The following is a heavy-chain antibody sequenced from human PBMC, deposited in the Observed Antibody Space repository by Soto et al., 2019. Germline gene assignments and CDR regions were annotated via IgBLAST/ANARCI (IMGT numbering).Heavy chain of an antibody. CDR1: GGSISSGRFY. CDR2: ISDSGSS. J-gene: IGHJ4*02. CDR3: ARTTFYDVFTAYYSLFDY. Sequence: QVQLQESGPGLVKSSQTLTLTCTVSGGSISSGRFYWSWNRQHPGKGLEWIGHISDSGSSYYNPSLESRVTISVDTSKNQFSLKLSAVTAADTAVYFCARTTFYDVFTAYYSLFDYWGQGTMVTVSS. V-gene: IGHV4-31*03. D-gene: IGHD3-9*01.